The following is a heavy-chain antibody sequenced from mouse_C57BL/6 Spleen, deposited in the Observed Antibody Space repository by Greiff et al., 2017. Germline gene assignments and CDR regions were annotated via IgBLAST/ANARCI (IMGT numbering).Heavy chain of an antibody. J-gene: IGHJ2*01. V-gene: IGHV1-55*01. CDR1: GYTFTSYW. Sequence: QVQLKQPGAELVKPGASVKMSCTASGYTFTSYWIPWVKQRPGQGLEWIGDLYPGSGSNNYHETFKSKATLTVDTSSSTAYMQLSSLTSEDSAVYYCARPYYYGSSYNHFDYWGQGTTLTVSS. CDR3: ARPYYYGSSYNHFDY. CDR2: LYPGSGSN. D-gene: IGHD1-1*01.